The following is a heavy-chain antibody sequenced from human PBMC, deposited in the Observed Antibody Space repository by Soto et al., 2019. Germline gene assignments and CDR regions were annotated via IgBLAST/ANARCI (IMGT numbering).Heavy chain of an antibody. D-gene: IGHD6-13*01. CDR3: AKSPSQQLVGVDH. V-gene: IGHV3-23*01. CDR2: ISTGGSST. Sequence: GGSLRLSCAASGFTFSNYAMNWVRQTPGKGLEWVSVISTGGSSTYYADSVKGRFTVSRDNSKNTLNLQMNSLRAEDTAVYYCAKSPSQQLVGVDHWGQGTLVTVSS. J-gene: IGHJ4*02. CDR1: GFTFSNYA.